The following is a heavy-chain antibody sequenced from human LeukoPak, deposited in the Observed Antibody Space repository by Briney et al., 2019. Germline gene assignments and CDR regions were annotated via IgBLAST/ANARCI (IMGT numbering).Heavy chain of an antibody. V-gene: IGHV4-61*02. CDR3: ARVMQQLQNYYYYYYMDV. D-gene: IGHD6-13*01. CDR2: IYTRGST. Sequence: SQTLSLTCTVSGGSISSGSYYWSWIRQPAGKGLEWIGRIYTRGSTNYNPSLKSRVTISVDTSKNQFSLKLSSVTAADTAVYYCARVMQQLQNYYYYYYMDVWGKGTTVTVSS. CDR1: GGSISSGSYY. J-gene: IGHJ6*03.